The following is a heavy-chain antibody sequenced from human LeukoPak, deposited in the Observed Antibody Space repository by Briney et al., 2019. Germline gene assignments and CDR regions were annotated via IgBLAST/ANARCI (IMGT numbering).Heavy chain of an antibody. Sequence: GGSLRLSCAASGFTVSSNYMSWVRQAPGKGLEWVSVIYSGGSTYYADSVKGRFTISRDNSKNTPYLQMNSLRAEDTAVYYCAGCSGGSCYYYGMDVWGQGTTVTASS. CDR3: AGCSGGSCYYYGMDV. J-gene: IGHJ6*02. CDR2: IYSGGST. CDR1: GFTVSSNY. D-gene: IGHD2-15*01. V-gene: IGHV3-53*01.